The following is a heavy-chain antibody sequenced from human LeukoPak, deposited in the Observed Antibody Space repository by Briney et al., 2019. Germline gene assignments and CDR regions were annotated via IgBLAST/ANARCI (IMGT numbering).Heavy chain of an antibody. J-gene: IGHJ2*01. Sequence: KSSETLSLTCTVSGGSISSYYWSWIRQPPVKGLEWIGYIYYSGSTNYNPSLKSRVTISVDTSKNQFSLKLSSVTAADTAVYYCARYSGSYFLWWYFDLWGRGTLVTVSS. D-gene: IGHD1-26*01. V-gene: IGHV4-59*08. CDR1: GGSISSYY. CDR3: ARYSGSYFLWWYFDL. CDR2: IYYSGST.